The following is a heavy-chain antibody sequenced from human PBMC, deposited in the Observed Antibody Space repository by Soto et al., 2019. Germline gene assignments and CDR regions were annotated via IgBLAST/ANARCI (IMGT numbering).Heavy chain of an antibody. Sequence: WGSLRLSCAASGFTFISYAIHFFRHSPFKWLEWVAVITSDGSNKYYADSVKGRFTISRDNSKNTLCLQMNSLRAEDTAVYYCGKFVRVDTAAADDDWGQGTPVTVSS. D-gene: IGHD5-18*01. CDR1: GFTFISYA. J-gene: IGHJ4*01. V-gene: IGHV3-30-3*01. CDR3: GKFVRVDTAAADDD. CDR2: ITSDGSNK.